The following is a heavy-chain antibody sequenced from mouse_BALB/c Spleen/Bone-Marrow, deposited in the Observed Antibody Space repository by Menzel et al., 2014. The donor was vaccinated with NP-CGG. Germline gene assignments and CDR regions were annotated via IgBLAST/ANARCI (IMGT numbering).Heavy chain of an antibody. J-gene: IGHJ4*01. CDR1: GFTFSSFG. D-gene: IGHD2-3*01. CDR2: ISTGSSTI. Sequence: EVQVVESGGGLVQPGGSRKLSCAASGFTFSSFGMHWVRQAPEKGLEWVAYISTGSSTIYYADTVKGRFTISRDNPKTTLFLQMTSLRSEDTAMYYCARSDGAMDYWGQGTSVTVSS. CDR3: ARSDGAMDY. V-gene: IGHV5-17*02.